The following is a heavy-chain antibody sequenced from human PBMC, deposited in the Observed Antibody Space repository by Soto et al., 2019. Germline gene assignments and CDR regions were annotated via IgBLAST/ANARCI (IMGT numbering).Heavy chain of an antibody. Sequence: GGSLRLSCAASGFTFSSYGMHWVRQAPGKGLEWVAVIWYDGSNKYYADSVKGRFTVSRDNSKNTLYLQMNSLRAEDTAVYYCARGAWMATSTAAFDIWGQGTMVTVSS. CDR1: GFTFSSYG. CDR2: IWYDGSNK. CDR3: ARGAWMATSTAAFDI. J-gene: IGHJ3*02. V-gene: IGHV3-33*01. D-gene: IGHD5-12*01.